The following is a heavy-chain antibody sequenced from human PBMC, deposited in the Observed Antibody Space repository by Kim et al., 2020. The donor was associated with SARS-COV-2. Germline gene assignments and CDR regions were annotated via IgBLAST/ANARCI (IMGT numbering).Heavy chain of an antibody. D-gene: IGHD5-12*01. CDR2: ISAYNGNT. V-gene: IGHV1-18*01. Sequence: ASVKVSCKASGYTFTSYGISWVRQAPGQGLEWMGWISAYNGNTNYAQKLQGRVTMTTDTSTSTAYMELRSLRSDDTAVYYCARDADGYNYHYYYYGMDVWGQGTTVTVSS. J-gene: IGHJ6*02. CDR1: GYTFTSYG. CDR3: ARDADGYNYHYYYYGMDV.